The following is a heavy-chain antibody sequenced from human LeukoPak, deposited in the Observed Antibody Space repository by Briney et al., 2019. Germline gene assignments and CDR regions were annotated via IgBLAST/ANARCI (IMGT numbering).Heavy chain of an antibody. J-gene: IGHJ3*02. V-gene: IGHV4-39*07. CDR2: IDYSGST. Sequence: SETLSLTCTVSGGSISSSSYYWGWIRLPPGKGLESIGSIDYSGSTYYNPSLKSRVTISVDTSKNQFSLKLSSVTAADTAVYYCARVLASSSSWYLGFRAFDIWGQGTMVTVSS. D-gene: IGHD6-13*01. CDR1: GGSISSSSYY. CDR3: ARVLASSSSWYLGFRAFDI.